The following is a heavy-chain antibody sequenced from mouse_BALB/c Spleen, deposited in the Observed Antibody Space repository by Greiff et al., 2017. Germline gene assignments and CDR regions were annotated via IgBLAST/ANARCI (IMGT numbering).Heavy chain of an antibody. V-gene: IGHV1S127*01. J-gene: IGHJ2*01. CDR2: IDPSDSYT. D-gene: IGHD1-1*01. CDR3: TSYGSSYFDY. Sequence: VQLQQPGAELVKPGASVKMSCKASGYTFTSYWMHWVKQRPGQGLEWIGVIDPSDSYTSYNQKFKGKATLTVDTSSSTAYMQLSSLTSEDSAVYYCTSYGSSYFDYWGQGTTLTVSS. CDR1: GYTFTSYW.